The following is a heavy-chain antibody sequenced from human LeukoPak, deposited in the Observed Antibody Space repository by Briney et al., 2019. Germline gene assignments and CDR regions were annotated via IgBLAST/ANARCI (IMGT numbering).Heavy chain of an antibody. D-gene: IGHD6-19*01. CDR1: GFTFSSYG. Sequence: GGFLRLSCAASGFTFSSYGMHWVRQAPGKGLEWVAVIWYDGSNKYYADSVKGRFTISRDNSKNTLYLQMNSLRAEDTAVYYCARDTAVEKFDYWGQGTLVTVSS. V-gene: IGHV3-33*01. CDR3: ARDTAVEKFDY. J-gene: IGHJ4*02. CDR2: IWYDGSNK.